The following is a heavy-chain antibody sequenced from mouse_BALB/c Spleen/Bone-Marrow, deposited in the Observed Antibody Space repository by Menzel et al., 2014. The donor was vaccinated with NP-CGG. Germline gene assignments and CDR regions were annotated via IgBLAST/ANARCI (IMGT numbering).Heavy chain of an antibody. J-gene: IGHJ1*01. CDR2: ISTYYGNT. D-gene: IGHD1-1*01. Sequence: VQLQQSGPVGVRPGVSVKISCKGSGYTFTDYAIHWVQPRYAQSLEWIGVISTYYGNTNYNQKFKGKATITVDKYFSTAYMELARLTSEGSAIYYCARSYYGSSWYFDLWGAGSPVTGAS. CDR1: GYTFTDYA. CDR3: ARSYYGSSWYFDL. V-gene: IGHV1S137*01.